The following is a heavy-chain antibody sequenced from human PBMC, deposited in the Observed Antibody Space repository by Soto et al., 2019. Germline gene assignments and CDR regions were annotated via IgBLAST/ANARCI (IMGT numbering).Heavy chain of an antibody. CDR2: IWYDGSNK. CDR3: ARDPEEEGAHNYYFDY. V-gene: IGHV3-33*01. CDR1: GFTFSSYG. Sequence: GGSLRLSCAASGFTFSSYGMHWVRQAPGKGLEWVAVIWYDGSNKYYADSVKGRFTISRDNSKNTLYLQMNSLRAEDTAVYYCARDPEEEGAHNYYFDYWGQGTLVTVSS. J-gene: IGHJ4*02. D-gene: IGHD1-26*01.